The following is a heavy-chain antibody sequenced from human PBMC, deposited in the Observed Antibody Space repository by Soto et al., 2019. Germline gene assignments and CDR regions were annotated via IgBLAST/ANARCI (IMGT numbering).Heavy chain of an antibody. V-gene: IGHV1-69*13. D-gene: IGHD2-15*01. CDR2: IIPIFGTA. CDR3: ARDSSNCSGGSCYYYYGMDV. J-gene: IGHJ6*02. CDR1: GGTFSSYA. Sequence: SVKVSCKASGGTFSSYAISWVRQAPGQGLEWMRGIIPIFGTANYAQKFQGRVTITADESTSTAYRELSSLRSEDTAVYYCARDSSNCSGGSCYYYYGMDVWGQGTTVTVSS.